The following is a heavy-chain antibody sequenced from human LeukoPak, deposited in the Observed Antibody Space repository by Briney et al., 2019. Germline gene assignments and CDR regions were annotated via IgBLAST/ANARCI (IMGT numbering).Heavy chain of an antibody. Sequence: APVKVSCKASEYTFTGYYMHWVRQAPGQGLEWMGWINPNSGGTNYAQKFQGRVTMTRDTSISTAYMELSRLRSDDTAVYYCASQTGPGSLYYYYYMDVWGKGTTVTVSS. CDR3: ASQTGPGSLYYYYYMDV. J-gene: IGHJ6*03. D-gene: IGHD7-27*01. CDR1: EYTFTGYY. V-gene: IGHV1-2*02. CDR2: INPNSGGT.